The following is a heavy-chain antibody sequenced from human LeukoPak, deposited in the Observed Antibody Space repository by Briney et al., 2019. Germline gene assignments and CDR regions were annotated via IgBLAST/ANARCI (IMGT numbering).Heavy chain of an antibody. CDR2: IYHSGST. D-gene: IGHD5-18*01. CDR3: ARHKEDIGYSYGYDAFDI. V-gene: IGHV4-38-2*01. CDR1: GYSISGGYY. J-gene: IGHJ3*02. Sequence: SETLSLTCAVSGYSISGGYYWGWIRQPPGKGLEWNGSIYHSGSTYYNPSLKSRVTISVDTSKNQFSLKMRFVTAADTAVYYCARHKEDIGYSYGYDAFDIWGQGTMVPVSS.